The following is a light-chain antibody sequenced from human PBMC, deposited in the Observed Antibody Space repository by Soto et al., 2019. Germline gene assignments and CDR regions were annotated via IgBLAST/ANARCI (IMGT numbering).Light chain of an antibody. CDR3: QQNNSYALT. J-gene: IGKJ5*01. CDR2: RAS. CDR1: RTVSNW. Sequence: DIQMTQSPSILSASVGDRVTITCRASRTVSNWLAWYQHQPGRAPRLLISRASTLESGVPPRFSGSGFGTEFTLTIDSLQSDDFGTYYCQQNNSYALTFGQGTRLEVK. V-gene: IGKV1-5*03.